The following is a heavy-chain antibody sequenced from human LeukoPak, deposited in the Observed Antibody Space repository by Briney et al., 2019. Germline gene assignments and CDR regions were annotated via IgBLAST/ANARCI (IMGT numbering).Heavy chain of an antibody. Sequence: SETLSLTCTVSGASVSSGDYHWSWVRQAPGRGLEWIGHNQNPSYNPSLKSRVVISIHTSRNQFSLTLNAVTAADTATYFCVTYFVNGGGRGHWGPGALVTVSS. CDR2: HNQNP. J-gene: IGHJ4*02. CDR3: VTYFVNGGGRGH. D-gene: IGHD3-9*01. CDR1: GASVSSGDYH. V-gene: IGHV4-61*08.